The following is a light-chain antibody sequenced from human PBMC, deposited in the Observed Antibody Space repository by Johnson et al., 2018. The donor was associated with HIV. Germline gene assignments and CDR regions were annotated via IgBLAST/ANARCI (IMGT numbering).Light chain of an antibody. V-gene: IGLV1-51*02. CDR2: ENN. Sequence: QSILTQPPSVSAAPGQKVTISCYGSSSNIGNNYVSWYQQLPGTAPKLHIYENNKRPSGIPDRFSGSKSGTSATLGITGLQTGDEADYYCETWDTSLSAGVFGTGTKVTVL. J-gene: IGLJ1*01. CDR3: ETWDTSLSAGV. CDR1: SSNIGNNY.